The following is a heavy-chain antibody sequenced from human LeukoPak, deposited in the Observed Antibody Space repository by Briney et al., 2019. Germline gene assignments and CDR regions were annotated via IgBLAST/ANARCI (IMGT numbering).Heavy chain of an antibody. V-gene: IGHV4-59*08. CDR1: GGSITSYF. CDR2: IYYSGST. D-gene: IGHD6-19*01. CDR3: ARRGAVAADASDI. J-gene: IGHJ3*02. Sequence: SETLSLTGTVSGGSITSYFWSWIRQPPGKGLEWIGCIYYSGSTNYNPSLKSRVTISIDTSKNQFSLRLSSVTAADTAVYYCARRGAVAADASDIWGQGTLVTVSS.